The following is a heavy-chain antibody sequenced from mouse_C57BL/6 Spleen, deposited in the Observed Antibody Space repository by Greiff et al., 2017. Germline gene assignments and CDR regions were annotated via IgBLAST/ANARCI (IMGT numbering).Heavy chain of an antibody. CDR3: ARENPTGPYWYFDV. CDR1: GFTFSSYG. D-gene: IGHD4-1*02. CDR2: ISSGGSYT. J-gene: IGHJ1*03. V-gene: IGHV5-6*01. Sequence: EVQVVESGGDLVKPGGSLKLSCAASGFTFSSYGMSWVRQTPDKRLEWVATISSGGSYTYYQDSVKGRFTISRDNAKNTLYLQMSSLKSEDTAMYYCARENPTGPYWYFDVWGTGTTVTVSS.